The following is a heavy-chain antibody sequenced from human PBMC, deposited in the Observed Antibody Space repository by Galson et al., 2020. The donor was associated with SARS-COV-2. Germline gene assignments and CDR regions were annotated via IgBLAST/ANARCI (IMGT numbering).Heavy chain of an antibody. J-gene: IGHJ6*03. CDR3: ARLEGKPNSGYDYGEGTYYYYYMDV. Sequence: SETLSLTCTVSGGSISSYYWSWIRQPPGKGLEWIGYIYYSGSTNYNPSLKSRVTISVDTSKNQFSLKLSSVTAADTAVYYCARLEGKPNSGYDYGEGTYYYYYMDVWGKGTTVTVSS. D-gene: IGHD5-12*01. V-gene: IGHV4-59*01. CDR1: GGSISSYY. CDR2: IYYSGST.